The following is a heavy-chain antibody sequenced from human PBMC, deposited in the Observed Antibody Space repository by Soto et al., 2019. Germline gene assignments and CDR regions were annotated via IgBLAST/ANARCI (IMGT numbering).Heavy chain of an antibody. CDR3: AHSLRLLWFGESEGPFDY. CDR1: GFSLSTSGVG. D-gene: IGHD3-10*01. CDR2: IYWDDDK. Sequence: QITLKESGPTLVKPTQTLTLTCTFSGFSLSTSGVGVGWIRQPPGKALEWLALIYWDDDKRYSPSLKSRLTITKDTSKNQVVLTMTNMDPVDTATYYCAHSLRLLWFGESEGPFDYWGQGTLVTVSS. J-gene: IGHJ4*02. V-gene: IGHV2-5*02.